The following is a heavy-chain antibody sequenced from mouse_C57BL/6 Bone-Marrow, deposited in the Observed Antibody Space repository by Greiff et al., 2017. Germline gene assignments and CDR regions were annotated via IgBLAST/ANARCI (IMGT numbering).Heavy chain of an antibody. CDR3: ARSYGYDGYYFDY. V-gene: IGHV1-54*01. CDR2: INPGSGGT. CDR1: GYAFTNYL. Sequence: QVQLQQSGAELVRPGTSVKVSCKASGYAFTNYLIEWVKQRPGQGLEWIGVINPGSGGTNYNEKFKGKATLTADKSSSTAYMQLSSLTSEDSADYFGARSYGYDGYYFDYWGQGTTLTVSS. J-gene: IGHJ2*01. D-gene: IGHD2-2*01.